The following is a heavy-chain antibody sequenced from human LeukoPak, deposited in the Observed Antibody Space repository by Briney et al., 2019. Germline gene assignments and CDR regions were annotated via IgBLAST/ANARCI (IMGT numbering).Heavy chain of an antibody. J-gene: IGHJ6*02. D-gene: IGHD6-13*01. CDR1: GFTFSSYG. CDR2: ISYDGSNK. Sequence: GGSLRLSCAASGFTFSSYGMHWVRQAPGKGLEWVAVISYDGSNKYYADSVKGRFTISRDNSKNTLYLQMNSLRAEDTAVYYCAKDRLKLWQQLVYGMDVWGQGTTVTVSS. V-gene: IGHV3-30*18. CDR3: AKDRLKLWQQLVYGMDV.